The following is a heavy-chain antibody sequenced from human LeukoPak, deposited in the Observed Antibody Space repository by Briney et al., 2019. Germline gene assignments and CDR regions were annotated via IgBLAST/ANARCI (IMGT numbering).Heavy chain of an antibody. D-gene: IGHD1-26*01. CDR2: ISWNSGSI. J-gene: IGHJ3*02. CDR3: AKGSIVGATVGRTDAFDI. V-gene: IGHV3-9*03. Sequence: GRSLRLSCAASGFTFDDYAMHWVRQAPGKGLEWVSGISWNSGSIGYADSVKGRFTTSRDNAKNSLYLQMNSLRAEDMALYYCAKGSIVGATVGRTDAFDIWGQGTMVTVSS. CDR1: GFTFDDYA.